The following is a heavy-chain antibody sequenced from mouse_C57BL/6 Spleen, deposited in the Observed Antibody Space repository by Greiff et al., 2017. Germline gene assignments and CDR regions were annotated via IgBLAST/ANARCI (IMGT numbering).Heavy chain of an antibody. CDR3: ARRAYSNYGYFDV. CDR2: ISDGGSYT. Sequence: EVKLVESGGGLVKPGGSLKLSCAASGFTFSSYAMSWVRQTPEQRLEWVATISDGGSYTYYPDNVKGRFTISRDNAKNNLYLQMSHLKSEDTAMYYCARRAYSNYGYFDVWGTGTTVTVSS. CDR1: GFTFSSYA. J-gene: IGHJ1*03. D-gene: IGHD2-5*01. V-gene: IGHV5-4*03.